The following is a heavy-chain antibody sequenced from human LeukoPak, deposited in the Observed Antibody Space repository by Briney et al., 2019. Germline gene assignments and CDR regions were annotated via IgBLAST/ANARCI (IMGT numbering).Heavy chain of an antibody. D-gene: IGHD3-3*01. CDR2: TNRDGSST. Sequence: GGSLRLSCVASGFTFSSYWMHWVRQAPGKGPVWVARTNRDGSSTAYADSVKGRFTISKDNAKNTLYLLMNSLRAEDTAVYYCARDSVEWYIFDYWGQGTLVTVSS. J-gene: IGHJ4*02. CDR3: ARDSVEWYIFDY. V-gene: IGHV3-74*01. CDR1: GFTFSSYW.